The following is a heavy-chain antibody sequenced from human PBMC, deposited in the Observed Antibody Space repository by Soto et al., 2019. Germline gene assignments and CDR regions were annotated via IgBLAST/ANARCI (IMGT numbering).Heavy chain of an antibody. Sequence: EVQLVESGGGLVQPGRSLRLSCAASGFTFDDYAMHWVRQAPGKGLEWVSGISWNSGSIGYADSVKGRFTISRDNAKNSLYRQMNSRGAEDTALYYVAKGLMVGAGYYYSMDVGGKGTTVTSP. V-gene: IGHV3-9*01. CDR3: AKGLMVGAGYYYSMDV. D-gene: IGHD3-10*02. CDR2: ISWNSGSI. CDR1: GFTFDDYA. J-gene: IGHJ6*03.